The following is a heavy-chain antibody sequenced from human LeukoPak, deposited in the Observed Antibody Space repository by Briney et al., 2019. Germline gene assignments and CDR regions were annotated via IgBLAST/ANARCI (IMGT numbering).Heavy chain of an antibody. J-gene: IGHJ4*02. V-gene: IGHV4-59*08. CDR1: GGSISSYY. Sequence: SETLSLTCTVSGGSISSYYWSWIRQPPGKGLEWIGYIYYSGSTNYNPSLKSRVTISVDTSKNQFSLKLSSVTAADTAVYYCARFGGIQLWLGVFDYWGQGTLVTVSS. CDR2: IYYSGST. D-gene: IGHD5-18*01. CDR3: ARFGGIQLWLGVFDY.